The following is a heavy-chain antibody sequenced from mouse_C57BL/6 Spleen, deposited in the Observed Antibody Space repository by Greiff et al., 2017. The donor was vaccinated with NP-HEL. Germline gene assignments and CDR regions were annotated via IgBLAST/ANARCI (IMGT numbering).Heavy chain of an antibody. CDR2: ISYDGSN. J-gene: IGHJ4*01. CDR3: ARGRPGAMDY. Sequence: VQLKESGPGLVKPSQSLSLTCSVTGSSITSGYYWNWIRQFPGNKLEWMGYISYDGSNNYNPSLKNRISITRDTSKNQFFLKLNSVTTEDTATYYCARGRPGAMDYWGQGTSVTVSS. CDR1: GSSITSGYY. V-gene: IGHV3-6*01.